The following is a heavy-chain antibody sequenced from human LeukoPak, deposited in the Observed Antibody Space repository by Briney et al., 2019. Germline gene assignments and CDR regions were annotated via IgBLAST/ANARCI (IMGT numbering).Heavy chain of an antibody. V-gene: IGHV3-30*04. Sequence: GRSLRLSCAASGFTFSSYAMHWVRQAPGKGLEWVAVISYDGSNKYYADSVKGRFTISRDNSKNTLYLQMSSLRAEDTAVYYCARDQVWGHDYGGDFDYWGQGTLVTVSS. CDR3: ARDQVWGHDYGGDFDY. D-gene: IGHD4-23*01. CDR2: ISYDGSNK. CDR1: GFTFSSYA. J-gene: IGHJ4*02.